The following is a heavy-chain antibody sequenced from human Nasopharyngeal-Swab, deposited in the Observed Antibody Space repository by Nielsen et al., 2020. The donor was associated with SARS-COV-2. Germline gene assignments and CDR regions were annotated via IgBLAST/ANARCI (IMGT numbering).Heavy chain of an antibody. CDR1: GFSLSTSGMC. D-gene: IGHD6-19*01. CDR2: IDWDDDK. Sequence: SGPTLVKPPQTLTLTCTFSGFSLSTSGMCVSWIRQPPGKALEWLARIDWDDDKYYSTSLKTRLTISKDTSKNQVVLTMTNMDPVDTATYYCAHSRGIAVAGTYQTGFDYWGQGTLVTVSS. CDR3: AHSRGIAVAGTYQTGFDY. J-gene: IGHJ4*02. V-gene: IGHV2-70*12.